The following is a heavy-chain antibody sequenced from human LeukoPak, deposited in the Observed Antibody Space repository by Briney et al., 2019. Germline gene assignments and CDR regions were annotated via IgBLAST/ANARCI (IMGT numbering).Heavy chain of an antibody. V-gene: IGHV1-46*01. CDR1: GYTFTSYY. D-gene: IGHD1-26*01. J-gene: IGHJ3*02. Sequence: ASVKVSCKASGYTFTSYYMHWERQAPGQGLEWMGIINPSGGSTSYAQKFQGRVTMTRDMSTSTVYMELSSLRSEDTAVYYCARDSGGYSIGLSASDIWGQGTMVTVSS. CDR2: INPSGGST. CDR3: ARDSGGYSIGLSASDI.